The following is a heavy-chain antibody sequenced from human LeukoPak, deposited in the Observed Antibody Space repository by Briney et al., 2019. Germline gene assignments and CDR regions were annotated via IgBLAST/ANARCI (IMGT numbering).Heavy chain of an antibody. Sequence: GASVKVSCKASGYTLTSYDINWVRQATGQGLEWMGWMNPNSGNTGYAQKFQGRVTMTRNTSISTAYMELSSLRSEDTAVYYCARGSRTVTTSPPGYWGQGTLVTVSS. V-gene: IGHV1-8*01. D-gene: IGHD4-17*01. CDR3: ARGSRTVTTSPPGY. CDR2: MNPNSGNT. J-gene: IGHJ4*02. CDR1: GYTLTSYD.